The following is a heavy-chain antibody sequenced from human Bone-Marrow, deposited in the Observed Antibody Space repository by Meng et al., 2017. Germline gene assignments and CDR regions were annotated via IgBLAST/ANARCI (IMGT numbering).Heavy chain of an antibody. J-gene: IGHJ4*02. V-gene: IGHV3-66*01. CDR1: GFSVSNEF. Sequence: EVQVVESGGGWVQPGGSLRLSCAASGFSVSNEFMSWVRQAHGKGLEWVSVIYSGGGTDYADSVKGRFTTSRDSSKNTMYLQMNNLRADDTAMYYCTGGEDHWGQGTLVTVSS. CDR3: TGGEDH. CDR2: IYSGGGT.